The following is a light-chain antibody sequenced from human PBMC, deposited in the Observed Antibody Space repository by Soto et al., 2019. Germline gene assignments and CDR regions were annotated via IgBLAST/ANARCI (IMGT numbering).Light chain of an antibody. J-gene: IGKJ2*01. CDR2: GAS. CDR3: QQYNNWPPYT. Sequence: EIVMTQSPATLSVAPGERATLSCSASQSVSRNLACYQQKPGQAPRLLIYGASTRATGIPARFSGSGSGTEFTLTISSRQSEDFAVYYCQQYNNWPPYTFGQGNNLEIK. V-gene: IGKV3-15*01. CDR1: QSVSRN.